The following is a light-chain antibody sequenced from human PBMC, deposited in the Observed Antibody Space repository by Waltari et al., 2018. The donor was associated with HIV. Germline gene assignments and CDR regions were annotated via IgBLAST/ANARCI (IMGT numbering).Light chain of an antibody. CDR2: EVS. Sequence: QSALTQSASVSGSPGQSITISCTGTSRDVGGYDSVSWYQQHPGKAPKLMIYEVSKLPSGVSTRFSGSKSGNTASLIISGLQAEDEADYYCTSYTSSTTLVFGTGTKVTVL. CDR3: TSYTSSTTLV. V-gene: IGLV2-14*01. CDR1: SRDVGGYDS. J-gene: IGLJ1*01.